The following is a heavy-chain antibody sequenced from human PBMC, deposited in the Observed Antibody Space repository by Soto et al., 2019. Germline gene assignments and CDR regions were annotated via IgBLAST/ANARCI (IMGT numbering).Heavy chain of an antibody. V-gene: IGHV1-46*01. D-gene: IGHD6-19*01. CDR3: ARDLSTSSSGWDYYYYGMDV. Sequence: GASVKVSCKASGGTFSSYTIIWVRQAPGQGLEWMGIINPSVGSTSYAQKFQGRVTMTRDTSTSTVYMELSSLRSEDTAVYYCARDLSTSSSGWDYYYYGMDVWGQGTTVTVSS. CDR1: GGTFSSYT. J-gene: IGHJ6*02. CDR2: INPSVGST.